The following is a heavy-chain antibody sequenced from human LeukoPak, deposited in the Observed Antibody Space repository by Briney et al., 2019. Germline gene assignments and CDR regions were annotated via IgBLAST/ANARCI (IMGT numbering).Heavy chain of an antibody. CDR1: GGSFSGYY. D-gene: IGHD4-23*01. Sequence: SETLSLTRAVYGGSFSGYYWSWIRQPPGKGLEWIGEINHSGSTNYNPSLKSRVTISVDTSKNQFSLKLSSVTAADTAVYYCARARYGGNSRYSDYWGQGTLVTVSS. CDR2: INHSGST. V-gene: IGHV4-34*01. CDR3: ARARYGGNSRYSDY. J-gene: IGHJ4*02.